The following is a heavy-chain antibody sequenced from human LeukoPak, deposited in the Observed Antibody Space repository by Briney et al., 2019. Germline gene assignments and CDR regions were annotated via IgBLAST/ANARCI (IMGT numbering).Heavy chain of an antibody. Sequence: RSGGSLRLSCAASGFTFSNYAMNWVRQAPGKGLEWVSAISGSGGDTYYADSVKGRFTISRDNPKNTLYLQMNSLKTEDTAVYYCTGVRAFDTWGQGTMVTVSS. J-gene: IGHJ3*02. V-gene: IGHV3-23*01. CDR2: ISGSGGDT. CDR1: GFTFSNYA. CDR3: TGVRAFDT. D-gene: IGHD1-14*01.